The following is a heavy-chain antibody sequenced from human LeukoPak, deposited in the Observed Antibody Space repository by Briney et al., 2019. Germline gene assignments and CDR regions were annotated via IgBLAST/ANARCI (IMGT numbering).Heavy chain of an antibody. CDR3: ARLGGATAFDY. V-gene: IGHV3-48*04. CDR1: GFTFSSYS. Sequence: GSLRLSFAASGFTFSSYSMNWVRQAPGKGLEWVSYISSSSSTIYYADSVKGRFTISRDNAKNSLYLQMNSLRAEDTAVYYCARLGGATAFDYWGQGTLVTVSS. D-gene: IGHD1-26*01. J-gene: IGHJ4*02. CDR2: ISSSSSTI.